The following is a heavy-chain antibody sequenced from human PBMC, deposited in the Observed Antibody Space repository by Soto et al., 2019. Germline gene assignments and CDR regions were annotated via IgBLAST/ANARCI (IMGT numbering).Heavy chain of an antibody. V-gene: IGHV3-53*01. CDR1: GFTVSSNY. CDR2: IYSGGST. Sequence: GGSMKLSCAASGFTVSSNYMSWVRQAPGKGLEWVSVIYSGGSTYYADSVKGRFTISRDNSKNTLYLQMNSLRAEDTAVYYCARDRVESGYPEYFQHWGQGTLVTVSS. J-gene: IGHJ1*01. CDR3: ARDRVESGYPEYFQH. D-gene: IGHD3-22*01.